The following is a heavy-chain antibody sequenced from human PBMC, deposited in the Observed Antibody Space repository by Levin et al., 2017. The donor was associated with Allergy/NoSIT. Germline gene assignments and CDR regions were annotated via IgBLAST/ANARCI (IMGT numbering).Heavy chain of an antibody. CDR2: IKSKTDGGTT. CDR1: GFTFSKAW. V-gene: IGHV3-15*01. Sequence: GGSLRLSCAASGFTFSKAWMSWVRQAPGQGLEWVGRIKSKTDGGTTDYAAAVKGRFTISRDDSKNTLYLQMNSLKTEDTAVYFCTTVSPSYYESSAGSAYYFSHFYYVGMDVWGQGTTVTVSS. CDR3: TTVSPSYYESSAGSAYYFSHFYYVGMDV. J-gene: IGHJ6*02. D-gene: IGHD3-22*01.